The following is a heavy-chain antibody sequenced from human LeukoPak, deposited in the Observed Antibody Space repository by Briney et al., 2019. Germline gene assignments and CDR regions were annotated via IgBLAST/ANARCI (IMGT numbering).Heavy chain of an antibody. V-gene: IGHV3-48*01. CDR2: ISSSGSAI. J-gene: IGHJ4*02. CDR1: GFPLSGYS. CDR3: VRVKGSYFDY. D-gene: IGHD2-15*01. Sequence: PGGSLRLSCAASGFPLSGYSINWVRQAPGKGREWVSYISSSGSAIYYVDSVKGRFTVSRDNAKNSLFLQMNSPRAEDTAVYYCVRVKGSYFDYWGQGALVTVSS.